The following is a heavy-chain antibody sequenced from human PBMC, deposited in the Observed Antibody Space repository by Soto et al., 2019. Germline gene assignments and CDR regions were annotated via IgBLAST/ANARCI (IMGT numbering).Heavy chain of an antibody. Sequence: TSESLSLGCVVSGGSISGRNWWSWVRQAPGKGLEWIGEVFHSGDTTYSPSLRSRVSISVDKSKNQFSLNLNSVTAADTAVYYCTRLIYDSRLNYFYFDFWGQGALVTVSS. CDR2: VFHSGDT. J-gene: IGHJ4*02. CDR1: GGSISGRNW. V-gene: IGHV4-4*02. CDR3: TRLIYDSRLNYFYFDF. D-gene: IGHD3-22*01.